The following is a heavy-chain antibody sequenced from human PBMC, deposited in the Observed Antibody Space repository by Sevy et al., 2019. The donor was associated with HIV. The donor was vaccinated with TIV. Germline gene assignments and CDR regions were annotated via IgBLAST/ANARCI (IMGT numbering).Heavy chain of an antibody. CDR3: ARDWGQQPDY. V-gene: IGHV3-33*01. CDR2: IWYDGSNK. CDR1: GFTFSSYG. D-gene: IGHD6-13*01. J-gene: IGHJ4*02. Sequence: GGSLRLSCAASGFTFSSYGMHWVRQAPGKGLEWVAVIWYDGSNKYYADSVKGRFTISRDDSKNTLYLQMNSPRVEDTAVYYCARDWGQQPDYWGQGTLVTVSS.